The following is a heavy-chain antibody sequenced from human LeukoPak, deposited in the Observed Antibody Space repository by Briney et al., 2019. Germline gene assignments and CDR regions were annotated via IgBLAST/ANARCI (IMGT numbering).Heavy chain of an antibody. CDR3: AKDIKPYSYGDYFDY. Sequence: SGGSLRLSCAASGFTFDDYAMHWVRQGPGKGLEWVSGIYWSGSRIDYADSVKGRFTISRDNAKNSLYLQMNSLRAEDTALYYCAKDIKPYSYGDYFDYWGQGTLVTVSS. V-gene: IGHV3-9*01. CDR2: IYWSGSRI. D-gene: IGHD5-18*01. CDR1: GFTFDDYA. J-gene: IGHJ4*02.